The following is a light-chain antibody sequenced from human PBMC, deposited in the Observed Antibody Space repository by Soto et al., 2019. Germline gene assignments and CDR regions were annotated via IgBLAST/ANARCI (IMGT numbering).Light chain of an antibody. Sequence: DIFMSHSPLSLPVTPGEPASISCRSSQSLLHVNGYTYLDWYLQKPGQSPQLLMYLVSIRASGVPDRFSGSGSGTDFTLKISRVEAEDVGVYYCMQAVQIPGTFGQGTKV. CDR2: LVS. J-gene: IGKJ1*01. V-gene: IGKV2-28*01. CDR3: MQAVQIPGT. CDR1: QSLLHVNGYTY.